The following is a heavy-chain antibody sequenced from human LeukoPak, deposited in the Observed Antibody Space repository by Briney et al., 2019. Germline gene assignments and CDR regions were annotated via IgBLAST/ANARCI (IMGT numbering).Heavy chain of an antibody. CDR3: ARDGDTGMFINPFDY. Sequence: GGSLRLSCAASGFTFNTFWMQWVRQVPGKGLVWVSRINSDGSTTNYADSVKGRFTISRDNAKNTVFLQMNSLRAEDTAVYYCARDGDTGMFINPFDYWGQGTLVTVSS. J-gene: IGHJ4*02. CDR1: GFTFNTFW. D-gene: IGHD5-18*01. CDR2: INSDGSTT. V-gene: IGHV3-74*01.